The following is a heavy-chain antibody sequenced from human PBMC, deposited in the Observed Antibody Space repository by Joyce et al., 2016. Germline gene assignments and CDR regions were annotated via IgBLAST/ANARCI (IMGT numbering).Heavy chain of an antibody. CDR1: GYTFTGYY. V-gene: IGHV1-2*02. J-gene: IGHJ4*02. D-gene: IGHD6-19*01. CDR3: ARDLSSGWSLPSNY. Sequence: QVQLVQSGAEVKKPGASVKVSCKASGYTFTGYYIHWVRQAPGQGLGWMGWSSPNSGGTNYAQKFQGRVTMTRDTSIRTAYMELSRLRSDDTAVYYCARDLSSGWSLPSNYWGQGTLVTVSS. CDR2: SSPNSGGT.